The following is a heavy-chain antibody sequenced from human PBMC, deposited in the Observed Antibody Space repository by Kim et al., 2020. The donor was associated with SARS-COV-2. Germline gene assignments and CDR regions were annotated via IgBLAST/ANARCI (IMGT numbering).Heavy chain of an antibody. CDR2: INPNSGGT. D-gene: IGHD5-18*01. CDR3: ARVRYTAIASPAQEYFQH. J-gene: IGHJ1*01. CDR1: GYTFTGYY. Sequence: ASVKVSCKASGYTFTGYYMHWVRQAPGQGLEWMGRINPNSGGTNYAQKFQGRVTMTRETSISTAYMELSRLRSDDTAVYYCARVRYTAIASPAQEYFQHWGQGTLVTDSS. V-gene: IGHV1-2*06.